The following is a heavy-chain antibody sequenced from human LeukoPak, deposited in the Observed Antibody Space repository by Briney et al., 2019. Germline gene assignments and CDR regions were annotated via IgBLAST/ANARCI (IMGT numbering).Heavy chain of an antibody. CDR2: INSDGSSA. V-gene: IGHV3-74*01. Sequence: PGGSLRLSCSASGFTFSSYWMHWVRQAPGKGLVWVSRINSDGSSANYADSVKGRFTISRDNAKNTLYLQMNSLRAEDTAVYYCARDYVWFGLDYGGQGTLVTVSS. J-gene: IGHJ4*02. CDR1: GFTFSSYW. D-gene: IGHD3-16*01. CDR3: ARDYVWFGLDY.